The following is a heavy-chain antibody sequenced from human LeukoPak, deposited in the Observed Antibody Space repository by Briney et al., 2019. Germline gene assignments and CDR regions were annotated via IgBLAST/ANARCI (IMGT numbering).Heavy chain of an antibody. J-gene: IGHJ4*02. V-gene: IGHV3-21*01. CDR1: GFTFSNYN. Sequence: GGSLRLSCAVSGFTFSNYNMQWVRQAPGKGLEWVASISSTSASIYYADSVKGRFTISRDNAEKSLFLQMSSLRAEDTALYYCGRVPSTYRTIDYWGQGTRVTVSS. CDR3: GRVPSTYRTIDY. D-gene: IGHD2-2*01. CDR2: ISSTSASI.